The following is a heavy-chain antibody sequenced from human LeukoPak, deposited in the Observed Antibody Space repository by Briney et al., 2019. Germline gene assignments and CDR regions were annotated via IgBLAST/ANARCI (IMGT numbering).Heavy chain of an antibody. V-gene: IGHV3-48*01. J-gene: IGHJ3*02. CDR1: GFTFSSYS. D-gene: IGHD3-10*01. CDR2: ISSSSSTI. Sequence: GGSLRLSCAASGFTFSSYSMNWVRQAPGKGLEWVSYISSSSSTIYYADSVKGRFTISRDNAKNSLYLQMNSLRAEDTAVYYCAGDSGSSAHSDAFDIWGQGTMVTVSS. CDR3: AGDSGSSAHSDAFDI.